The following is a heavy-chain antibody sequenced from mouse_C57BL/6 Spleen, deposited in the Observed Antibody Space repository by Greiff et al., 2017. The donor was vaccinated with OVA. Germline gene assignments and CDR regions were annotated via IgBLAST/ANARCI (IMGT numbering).Heavy chain of an antibody. CDR3: ARDATGGNAMDY. CDR2: IDPSDSYT. V-gene: IGHV1-59*01. CDR1: GYTFTSYW. D-gene: IGHD1-1*01. J-gene: IGHJ4*01. Sequence: QVQLQQSGAELVRPGTSVKLSCKASGYTFTSYWMHWVKQRPGQGLEWIGVIDPSDSYTNYNQKFKGKATLTVDTSSSTAYMQLSSLTSEDSAVYYCARDATGGNAMDYWGQGTSVTVSS.